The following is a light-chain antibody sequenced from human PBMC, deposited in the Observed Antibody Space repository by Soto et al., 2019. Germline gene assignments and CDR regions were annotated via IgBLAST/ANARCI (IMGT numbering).Light chain of an antibody. V-gene: IGKV1-39*01. Sequence: DIQMTQSPSSLSASVGDRVTITCRASQSISNYLNWYQQKQGKAPKLLIYAASSMQSGVPYRFSGSGSETDFTLTISSLQPDDSATYYCQQSFSPLWTFGQGTKVEV. CDR3: QQSFSPLWT. CDR2: AAS. CDR1: QSISNY. J-gene: IGKJ1*01.